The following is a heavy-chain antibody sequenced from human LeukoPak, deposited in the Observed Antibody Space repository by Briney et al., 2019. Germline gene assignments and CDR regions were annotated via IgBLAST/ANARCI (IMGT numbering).Heavy chain of an antibody. CDR2: INSDGSST. J-gene: IGHJ5*02. V-gene: IGHV3-74*01. CDR1: GFTFSGYW. CDR3: ARCPRGVDFSWFDP. D-gene: IGHD3/OR15-3a*01. Sequence: GGSLRLSRAASGFTFSGYWMHWVRQAPGKGLVWVSRINSDGSSTSYADSVKGRFTISRDNAKNTLYLQMNSLRAEDTAVYYCARCPRGVDFSWFDPWGQGTLVTVSS.